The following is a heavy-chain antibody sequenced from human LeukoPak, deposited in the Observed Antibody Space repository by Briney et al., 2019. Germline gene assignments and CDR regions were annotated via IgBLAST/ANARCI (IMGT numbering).Heavy chain of an antibody. CDR2: IRYDGSNK. V-gene: IGHV3-30*02. CDR3: ARGSIMITFGGVIPPDY. CDR1: GFTFSSYG. J-gene: IGHJ4*02. D-gene: IGHD3-16*02. Sequence: GSLRLSCAASGFTFSSYGMHWVRQAPGKGLEWVAFIRYDGSNKYYADSVKGRFTISRDNSKNTLYLQMNSLRAEDTAVYYCARGSIMITFGGVIPPDYWGQGALVTVSS.